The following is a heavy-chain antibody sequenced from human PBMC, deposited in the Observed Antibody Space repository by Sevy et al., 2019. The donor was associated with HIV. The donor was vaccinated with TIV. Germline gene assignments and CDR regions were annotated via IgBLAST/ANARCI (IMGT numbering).Heavy chain of an antibody. D-gene: IGHD3-3*01. Sequence: GGSLRLSCAASGFTFSSYWMSWVRQAPGKGLEWVANIKQEGSEKYYVDSVKGRFTISRDNAKNSLYLQMNSLRAEDTAVYYCARQGGRLLWSGHSNWFDPWGQGTLVTVSS. CDR1: GFTFSSYW. V-gene: IGHV3-7*01. J-gene: IGHJ5*02. CDR2: IKQEGSEK. CDR3: ARQGGRLLWSGHSNWFDP.